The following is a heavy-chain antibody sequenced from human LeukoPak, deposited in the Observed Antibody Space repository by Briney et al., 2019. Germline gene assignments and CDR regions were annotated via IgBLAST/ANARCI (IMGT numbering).Heavy chain of an antibody. D-gene: IGHD3-22*01. J-gene: IGHJ4*02. CDR1: GGSISNSSYY. CDR3: PYDSSGYGVDY. Sequence: PSETLSLTCTVSGGSISNSSYYWGWIRQPPGKGLEWIGSIYYSGSTYYNPSLKSRVTISVDTSKNQFSLKLSSVTAADTAVYYCPYDSSGYGVDYWGQGTLVTVSS. V-gene: IGHV4-39*07. CDR2: IYYSGST.